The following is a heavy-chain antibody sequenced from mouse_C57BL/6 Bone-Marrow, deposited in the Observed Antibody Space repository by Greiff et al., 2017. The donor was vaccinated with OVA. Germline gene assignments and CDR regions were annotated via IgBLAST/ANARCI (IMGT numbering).Heavy chain of an antibody. Sequence: VQLQQSGAELVRPGASVKLSCKASGYTFTDYYINWVKQRPGQGLEWIARIYPGSGNTYYNEKFKGKATLTAEKSSSTAYMQLSSLTSEDSAVYFCARTLITTVVATHWYFDVWGTGTTVTVSS. D-gene: IGHD1-1*01. CDR1: GYTFTDYY. V-gene: IGHV1-76*01. J-gene: IGHJ1*03. CDR3: ARTLITTVVATHWYFDV. CDR2: IYPGSGNT.